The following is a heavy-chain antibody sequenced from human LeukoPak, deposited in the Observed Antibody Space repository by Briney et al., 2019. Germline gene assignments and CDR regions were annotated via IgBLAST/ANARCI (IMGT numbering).Heavy chain of an antibody. V-gene: IGHV1-2*02. CDR2: INPNSGGT. J-gene: IGHJ4*02. Sequence: ASVKVSCKASGYTFTGYYMHWVRQAPGQGLEWMGWINPNSGGTGYAQKFQGRVTMTRDTSISTAYMELSRLRSDDTAVYYCARGSFWSGYFDWGQGTLVTVSS. CDR3: ARGSFWSGYFD. D-gene: IGHD3-3*01. CDR1: GYTFTGYY.